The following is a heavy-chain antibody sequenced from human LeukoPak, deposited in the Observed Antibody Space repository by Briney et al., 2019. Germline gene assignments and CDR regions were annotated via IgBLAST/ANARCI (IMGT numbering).Heavy chain of an antibody. Sequence: SQTLSLTCAISGDSVSSNSAAWNWIRQSPSRGLEWLGRTYYRSKWYNDYAVSVKSRITINPDTSKNQFSLQLNSVTPEDTAVYYCARDGAQTAARPYYFDYWGQGTLVTVSS. CDR1: GDSVSSNSAA. D-gene: IGHD6-6*01. CDR3: ARDGAQTAARPYYFDY. V-gene: IGHV6-1*01. J-gene: IGHJ4*02. CDR2: TYYRSKWYN.